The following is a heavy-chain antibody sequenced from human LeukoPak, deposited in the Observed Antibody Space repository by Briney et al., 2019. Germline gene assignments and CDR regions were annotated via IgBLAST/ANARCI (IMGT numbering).Heavy chain of an antibody. CDR1: GFTVSSNY. Sequence: PGGSLRLSCAASGFTVSSNYMSWVRQAPGKGLEWVSVIYSGDNTYYADSVKGRFTISRDNSKNTLYLQMGSLRAEDMAVYYCAREDNWNYDYWGQGTLVTVSS. CDR2: IYSGDNT. V-gene: IGHV3-66*02. D-gene: IGHD1-7*01. CDR3: AREDNWNYDY. J-gene: IGHJ4*02.